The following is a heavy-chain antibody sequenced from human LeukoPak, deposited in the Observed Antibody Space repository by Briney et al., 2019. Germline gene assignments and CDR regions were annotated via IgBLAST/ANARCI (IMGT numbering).Heavy chain of an antibody. V-gene: IGHV4-4*07. CDR2: IYTSGST. CDR1: AGSISSYY. J-gene: IGHJ4*02. D-gene: IGHD3-3*01. CDR3: ARGDYDFWSGSYPGFDY. Sequence: SETLSLTCTVSAGSISSYYWGWIRQPAGKGLEWIGRIYTSGSTNYNPSLKSRVIMSVDTSKNQFSLKLSSVTAADTAVYYCARGDYDFWSGSYPGFDYWGQGTLVTVSS.